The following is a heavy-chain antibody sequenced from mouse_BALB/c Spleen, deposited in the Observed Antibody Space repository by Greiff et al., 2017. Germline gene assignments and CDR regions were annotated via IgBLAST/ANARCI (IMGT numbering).Heavy chain of an antibody. D-gene: IGHD1-1*01. J-gene: IGHJ2*01. V-gene: IGHV1-87*01. Sequence: QVQLQQSGAELARPGASVKLSCKASGYTFTSYWMQWVKQRPGQGLEWIGDIYPGDGDTRYTHKFKGKATLTADKSSSTAYMQLSSLASADSAVYYCARGDYYGGSDYWGQGTTLTVSS. CDR3: ARGDYYGGSDY. CDR2: IYPGDGDT. CDR1: GYTFTSYW.